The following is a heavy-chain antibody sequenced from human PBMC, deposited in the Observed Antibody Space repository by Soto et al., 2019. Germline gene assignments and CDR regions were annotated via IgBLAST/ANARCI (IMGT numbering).Heavy chain of an antibody. J-gene: IGHJ6*02. Sequence: QVHLQESGPGLVKPSDTLSLICTVSGGSLSSHYWTWIRQPAGKGLEWIGRIYSTGTTDYNPSLGSPGTMVSNTAKNPLSPEAEFCAAADPARFLCGEGEDYYYSAMDVWGQGTTVAVSS. V-gene: IGHV4-4*07. D-gene: IGHD3-22*01. CDR2: IYSTGTT. CDR1: GGSLSSHY. CDR3: GEGEDYYYSAMDV.